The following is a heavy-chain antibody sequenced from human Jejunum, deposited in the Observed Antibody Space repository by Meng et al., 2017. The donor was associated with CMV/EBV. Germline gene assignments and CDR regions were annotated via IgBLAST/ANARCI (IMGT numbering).Heavy chain of an antibody. Sequence: CTFSGGSVPGGNSYWNWNRRPPGEGLEWIGWIYYTGSNSYNPSLKSRATITLDTSKNQFSLKVTSVTAADTAVYYCARSTTGPGDYWGQGTLVTVSS. V-gene: IGHV4-61*01. D-gene: IGHD1-1*01. CDR2: IYYTGSN. CDR3: ARSTTGPGDY. J-gene: IGHJ4*02. CDR1: GGSVPGGNSY.